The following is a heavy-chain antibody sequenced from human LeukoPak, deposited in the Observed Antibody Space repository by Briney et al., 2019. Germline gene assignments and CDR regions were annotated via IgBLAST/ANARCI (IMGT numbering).Heavy chain of an antibody. CDR2: IYYSGST. D-gene: IGHD3-22*01. CDR1: GGSISSYY. CDR3: AISYDSSGYYYYFDY. V-gene: IGHV4-59*01. Sequence: SETLSLTCTVSGGSISSYYWSWIRQPPGKGLEWIGYIYYSGSTNYNPSLKSRVTISVDTSKNQFSLKLSSVTAADTAVYYCAISYDSSGYYYYFDYWGQGTLVTVSS. J-gene: IGHJ4*02.